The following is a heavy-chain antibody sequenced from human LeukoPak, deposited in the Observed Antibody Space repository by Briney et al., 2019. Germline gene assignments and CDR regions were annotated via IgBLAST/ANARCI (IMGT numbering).Heavy chain of an antibody. J-gene: IGHJ6*02. Sequence: ASVKVSCKASGYTFTSYYMHWVRQAPGQGLEWMGWISAYNGNTNYAQKLQGRVTMTTDTSTSTAYMELRSLRSDDTAVYYCARASPYYYGSGSYYGMDVWGQGTTVTVSS. D-gene: IGHD3-10*01. V-gene: IGHV1-18*04. CDR1: GYTFTSYY. CDR2: ISAYNGNT. CDR3: ARASPYYYGSGSYYGMDV.